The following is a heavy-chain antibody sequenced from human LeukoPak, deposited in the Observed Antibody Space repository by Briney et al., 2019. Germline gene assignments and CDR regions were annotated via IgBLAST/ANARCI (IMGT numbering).Heavy chain of an antibody. V-gene: IGHV4-4*09. CDR2: IYTSGST. D-gene: IGHD3-10*01. CDR1: GGSISSYY. Sequence: KPSETLSLTCTVSGGSISSYYWSWIRQPPGKGLEWIGYIYTSGSTNYNPSLKSRVTISVDTSKNQFSLKLSSVTAADTAVYYCARRRYYGSGSYYYYYGMDVWGQGTTVTVSS. CDR3: ARRRYYGSGSYYYYYGMDV. J-gene: IGHJ6*02.